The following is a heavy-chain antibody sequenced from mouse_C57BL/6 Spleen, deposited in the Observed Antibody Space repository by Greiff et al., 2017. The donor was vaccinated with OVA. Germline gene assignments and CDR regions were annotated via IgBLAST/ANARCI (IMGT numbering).Heavy chain of an antibody. J-gene: IGHJ3*01. CDR2: IWSGGST. V-gene: IGHV2-2*01. CDR1: GFSLTSYG. Sequence: QVQLKESGPGLVQPSQSLSITCTVSGFSLTSYGVHWVRQSPGKGLEWLGVIWSGGSTDYNAAFISSLSISKDNSKSQVFFKMNSLQADDTAVNYCARNGFAYWGQGTLVTVSA. CDR3: ARNGFAY.